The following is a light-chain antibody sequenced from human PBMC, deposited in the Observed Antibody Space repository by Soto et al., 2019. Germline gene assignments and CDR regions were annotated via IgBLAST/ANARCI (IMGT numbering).Light chain of an antibody. J-gene: IGLJ2*01. Sequence: QSALTQPASVSGSPGQSITISCTGTSSDVGGYNYVSWYQQHPGKAPKLMIYDVSNRPSGVSNRFSGSKSGNTASLTISGLQAEDEAAYYCSSYTSSSTLPVVFGGGTKLTVL. CDR2: DVS. CDR3: SSYTSSSTLPVV. V-gene: IGLV2-14*01. CDR1: SSDVGGYNY.